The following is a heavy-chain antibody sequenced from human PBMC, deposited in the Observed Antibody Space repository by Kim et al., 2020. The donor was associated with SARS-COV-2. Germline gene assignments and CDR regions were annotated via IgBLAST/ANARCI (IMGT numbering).Heavy chain of an antibody. Sequence: GGSLRLSCAASGFTFSNAWMSWVRQAPGKGLEWVGRIKSKTDGGTTAYAAPVKGRFTISRDDSTNTLYLQMNSLKTEDTAVYYCTTAPEKNYYYYMDVWGKGTTVTVSS. J-gene: IGHJ6*03. CDR2: IKSKTDGGTT. V-gene: IGHV3-15*01. CDR3: TTAPEKNYYYYMDV. CDR1: GFTFSNAW.